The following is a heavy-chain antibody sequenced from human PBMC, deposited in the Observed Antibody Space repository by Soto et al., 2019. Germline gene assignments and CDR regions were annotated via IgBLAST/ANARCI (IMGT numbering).Heavy chain of an antibody. J-gene: IGHJ4*02. V-gene: IGHV3-21*01. CDR1: GFTFSSYS. Sequence: GGSLRLSCAASGFTFSSYSMNWVRQAPGKGLEWVSSISSIISYIYYADSVKGRFTISRDNAKNSLYLQMNSLRAEDTAVYYCARGAVANFDYWGQGTLVTVSS. CDR3: ARGAVANFDY. D-gene: IGHD6-19*01. CDR2: ISSIISYI.